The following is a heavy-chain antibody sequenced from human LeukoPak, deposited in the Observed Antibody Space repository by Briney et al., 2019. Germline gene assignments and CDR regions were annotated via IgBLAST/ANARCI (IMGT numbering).Heavy chain of an antibody. CDR1: GFTFSSYW. V-gene: IGHV3-7*01. J-gene: IGHJ4*02. CDR3: AKVAKYYYGPETYYFFEQ. Sequence: GGSLRLSCAASGFTFSSYWMSWVRQAPGKGLEWVANIKQDGSEKYYVDSVKGRFTISRDNAKNSLYLQMNSLRVEDTAVYYCAKVAKYYYGPETYYFFEQWGRGTPVTASS. D-gene: IGHD3-10*01. CDR2: IKQDGSEK.